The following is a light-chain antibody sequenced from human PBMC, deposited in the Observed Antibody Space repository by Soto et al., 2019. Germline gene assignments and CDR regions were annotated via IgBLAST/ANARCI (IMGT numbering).Light chain of an antibody. J-gene: IGLJ1*01. V-gene: IGLV2-23*01. Sequence: QSVLTQPASVSGSPGQSITISCTGTSSDVGSCNVVSWYQHYPGKAPQLMIYEGFNRPSGVSSRFSGSQSGNTAPLTISGLQGEEEADYYCCSHAWGDICVFGAGTKVTVL. CDR2: EGF. CDR3: CSHAWGDICV. CDR1: SSDVGSCNV.